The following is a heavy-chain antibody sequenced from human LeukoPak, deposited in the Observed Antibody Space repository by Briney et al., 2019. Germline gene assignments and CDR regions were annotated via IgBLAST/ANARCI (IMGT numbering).Heavy chain of an antibody. CDR2: FDPEDGET. J-gene: IGHJ5*02. CDR1: GYTLTELS. V-gene: IGHV1-24*01. D-gene: IGHD4-17*01. CDR3: ATTVTTFRLSLWFDP. Sequence: GASVKASCEVSGYTLTELSMHWVRQAPGKGVEWRGGFDPEDGETIYAQKFQGRVTMNEDTSTDTAYMELSRLRSEDTAVYYCATTVTTFRLSLWFDPWGQGTLVTVSS.